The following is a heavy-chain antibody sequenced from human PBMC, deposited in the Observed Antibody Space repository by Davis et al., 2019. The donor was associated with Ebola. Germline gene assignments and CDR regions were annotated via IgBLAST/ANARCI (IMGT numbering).Heavy chain of an antibody. CDR1: GFTFSSYG. J-gene: IGHJ4*02. Sequence: GESLKISCAASGFTFSSYGMHWVRQAPGKGLEWVAVISYDGSNKYYADSVKGRFTISRDNSKNTLYLQMNSLRAEDTAVYYCARDRHVGYYDSSGYSWLYYFDYWGQGTLVTVSS. CDR3: ARDRHVGYYDSSGYSWLYYFDY. D-gene: IGHD3-22*01. CDR2: ISYDGSNK. V-gene: IGHV3-30*03.